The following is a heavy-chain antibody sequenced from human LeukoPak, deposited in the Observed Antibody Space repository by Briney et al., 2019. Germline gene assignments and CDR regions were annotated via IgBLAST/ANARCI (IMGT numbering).Heavy chain of an antibody. CDR1: GFTFSSYD. V-gene: IGHV3-30*18. CDR2: ISYDGSNK. Sequence: GGSLRLSCAASGFTFSSYDMHWVRQAPGKGLEWVAVISYDGSNKYYADSVKGRFTISRDNSKNTLYLQMNSVRAEDTAVYYCAKDLRVGSGPNVRYYGMDVWGQGTTVTVSS. D-gene: IGHD6-19*01. J-gene: IGHJ6*02. CDR3: AKDLRVGSGPNVRYYGMDV.